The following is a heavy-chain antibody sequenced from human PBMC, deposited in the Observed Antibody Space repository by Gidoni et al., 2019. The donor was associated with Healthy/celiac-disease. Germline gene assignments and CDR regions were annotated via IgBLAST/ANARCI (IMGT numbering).Heavy chain of an antibody. Sequence: QVKLVESGGGVVQPGRSLRLSLPAAAFPSGSYGMHWVRQAPGKGLGWVAVISYDGSNKYYADSVKGRFTISRDNSKNTLYLQMNSLRAEDTAVYYCAKDFNSLPMVYGMDVWGQGTTVTVSS. CDR1: AFPSGSYG. CDR2: ISYDGSNK. D-gene: IGHD3-10*01. J-gene: IGHJ6*02. V-gene: IGHV3-30*18. CDR3: AKDFNSLPMVYGMDV.